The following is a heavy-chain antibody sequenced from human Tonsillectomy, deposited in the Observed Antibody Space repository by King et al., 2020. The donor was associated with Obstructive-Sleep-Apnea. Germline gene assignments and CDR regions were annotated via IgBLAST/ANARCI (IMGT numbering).Heavy chain of an antibody. Sequence: VQLQESGPGLVKPSGTLSLTCTVSGYSISSGYYWGWIRQPPGKGLEWIGSIYYSGSTYYNPSLKSRVTIAVDTSKNQFSLRLRSVTAADTAVYYCARDPGHIVVVTAIQGRGQGTLVTVSS. CDR3: ARDPGHIVVVTAIQG. J-gene: IGHJ4*02. CDR1: GYSISSGYY. CDR2: IYYSGST. D-gene: IGHD2-21*02. V-gene: IGHV4-38-2*02.